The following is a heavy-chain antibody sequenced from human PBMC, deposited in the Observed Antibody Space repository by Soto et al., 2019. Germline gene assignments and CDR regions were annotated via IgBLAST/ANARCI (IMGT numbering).Heavy chain of an antibody. D-gene: IGHD2-15*01. J-gene: IGHJ4*02. CDR1: GGSFSGYY. CDR3: ARALGYCSGGSCYFDY. Sequence: QVQLQQWGAGLLKPSETLSLTCAVYGGSFSGYYWSWIRQPPRKGLEWIGEINHSGSTNYNPSLKSRVTISVDTSKNQFSLKLSSVTAADTAVYYCARALGYCSGGSCYFDYWGQGTLVTVSS. V-gene: IGHV4-34*01. CDR2: INHSGST.